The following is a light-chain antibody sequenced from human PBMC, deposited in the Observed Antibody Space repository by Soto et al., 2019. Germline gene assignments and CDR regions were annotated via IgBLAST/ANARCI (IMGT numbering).Light chain of an antibody. CDR2: AAS. V-gene: IGKV1-5*01. CDR3: QQDNSFPWT. J-gene: IGKJ1*01. Sequence: DIQMTQSPATLSASAGERVTISCRASQSIINWLGWYQQKPGKAPKLLIYAASSLQSGVPSRFSGSGSGTDFTLTISRLQPEDFATYYCQQDNSFPWTFGQGTKVDIK. CDR1: QSIINW.